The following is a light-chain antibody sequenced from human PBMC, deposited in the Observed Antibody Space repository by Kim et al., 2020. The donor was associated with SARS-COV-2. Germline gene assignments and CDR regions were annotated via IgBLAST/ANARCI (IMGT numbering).Light chain of an antibody. V-gene: IGKV1-39*01. J-gene: IGKJ2*01. CDR3: QQNNRTPPTT. Sequence: ASVGDTVTITCRASENVDKYLNWYQQKPGKAPALLIYATSGLHTGVPSRFSGSGFGTDFTLTISGLQPEDFATYFCQQNNRTPPTTFGQGTKLEI. CDR1: ENVDKY. CDR2: ATS.